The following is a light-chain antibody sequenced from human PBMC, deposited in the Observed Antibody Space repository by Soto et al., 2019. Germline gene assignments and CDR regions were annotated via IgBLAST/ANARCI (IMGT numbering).Light chain of an antibody. J-gene: IGLJ2*01. CDR3: SSYSYLDIPVL. V-gene: IGLV2-14*01. CDR2: EVV. Sequence: QSALTQPASVSGSPGQSITISCTGADTDIGNYNYVSWYQQYPDTAPKLLIYEVVRRPSGVSNRFSGSKSGNTASLTISGLQPDDEAIYYCSSYSYLDIPVLLGGGTQLTVL. CDR1: DTDIGNYNY.